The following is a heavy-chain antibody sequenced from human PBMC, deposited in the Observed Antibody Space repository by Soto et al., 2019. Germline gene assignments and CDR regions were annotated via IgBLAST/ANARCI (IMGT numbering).Heavy chain of an antibody. D-gene: IGHD6-19*01. CDR3: AKDIRRSSGCLFDL. J-gene: IGHJ2*01. CDR2: ISWNSGSI. CDR1: GFTFDDYA. Sequence: EVQLVESGGGLVQPGRSLRLSCAASGFTFDDYAMHWVRQAPGKGLEWVSGISWNSGSIGYADSVKGRFTISRDNAKNSLYLQMNSLRAEDTALYYCAKDIRRSSGCLFDLWGRGTLVTVSS. V-gene: IGHV3-9*01.